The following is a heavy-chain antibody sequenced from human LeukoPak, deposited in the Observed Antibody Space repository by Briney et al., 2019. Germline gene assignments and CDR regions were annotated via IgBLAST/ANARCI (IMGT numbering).Heavy chain of an antibody. CDR3: ARDHKRDIWGAYYYGMDV. V-gene: IGHV1-69*04. D-gene: IGHD7-27*01. CDR1: GGTFSSYA. Sequence: ASVKVSCKASGGTFSSYAISWVRQAPGQGLEWMGRIIPTLGIANYAQKFQGRVTITADKSTSTAYMELSSLRSEDTAVYYCARDHKRDIWGAYYYGMDVWGQGTTVTVSS. CDR2: IIPTLGIA. J-gene: IGHJ6*02.